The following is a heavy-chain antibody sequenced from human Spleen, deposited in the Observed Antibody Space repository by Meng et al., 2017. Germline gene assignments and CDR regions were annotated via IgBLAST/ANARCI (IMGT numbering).Heavy chain of an antibody. CDR2: INHSGST. CDR1: GGSFSDYY. V-gene: IGHV4-34*01. D-gene: IGHD3-22*01. Sequence: SETLSLTCVVSGGSFSDYYWSWIRQPPGKGLEWIGEINHSGSTNYNPSLKSRVTISVDTSKNQFSLKLSSVTAADTAVYYCARSQYYYDSSGYAFDIWGQGTMVTVSS. CDR3: ARSQYYYDSSGYAFDI. J-gene: IGHJ3*02.